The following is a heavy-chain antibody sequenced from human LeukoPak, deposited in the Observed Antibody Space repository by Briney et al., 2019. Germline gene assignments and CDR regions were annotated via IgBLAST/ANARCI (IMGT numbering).Heavy chain of an antibody. D-gene: IGHD5-18*01. V-gene: IGHV5-51*01. CDR3: AWGTGGYMYRL. CDR2: ISPGESDI. CDR1: GNNFIPYW. J-gene: IGHJ4*02. Sequence: GESLKISCQGSGNNFIPYWCPGVRRMPAKGREWMGIISPGESDIRYGPSFPGQVTISADTSITTAYLQWTSLKASDTAIYYCAWGTGGYMYRLWGQGTQVTVSS.